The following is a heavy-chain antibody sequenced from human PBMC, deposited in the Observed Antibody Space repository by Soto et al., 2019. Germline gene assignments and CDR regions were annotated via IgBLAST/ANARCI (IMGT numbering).Heavy chain of an antibody. V-gene: IGHV3-23*01. D-gene: IGHD6-13*01. J-gene: IGHJ4*02. Sequence: EVQLLEAGGGLVQPGGSLRLSCAASGCTFSRYPMSWVRQAPGKGLEWVSAISSAGDHTYYADSVKGRFTISRDNSKNTLYVQVSRLRAEDTAIYYYANGSEGSSWGQGTLVNVSS. CDR3: ANGSEGSS. CDR1: GCTFSRYP. CDR2: ISSAGDHT.